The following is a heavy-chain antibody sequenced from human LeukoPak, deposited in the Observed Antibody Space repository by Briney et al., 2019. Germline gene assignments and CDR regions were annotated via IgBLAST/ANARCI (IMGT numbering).Heavy chain of an antibody. CDR2: IIPIFGTA. CDR1: GGTFSSYA. V-gene: IGHV1-69*13. Sequence: ASVKVSCKASGGTFSSYAISWVRQAPGQGLEWMGGIIPIFGTANYAQKFQGRVTITADESTSTAYMELSSLRSDDTAVYYCARERADYGDYVSWFDPWGQGTLVTVSS. D-gene: IGHD4-17*01. CDR3: ARERADYGDYVSWFDP. J-gene: IGHJ5*02.